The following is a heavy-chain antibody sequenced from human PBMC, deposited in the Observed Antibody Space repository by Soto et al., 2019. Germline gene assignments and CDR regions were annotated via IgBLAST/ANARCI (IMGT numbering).Heavy chain of an antibody. CDR1: GGTFSSYA. CDR3: ARPGYYDSSGYKRGNAFDI. D-gene: IGHD3-22*01. CDR2: IIPINGTT. V-gene: IGHV1-69*05. J-gene: IGHJ3*02. Sequence: SVKVSCKASGGTFSSYAISWVRQAPGQGLEWMGGIIPINGTTNYAKKLQGRVTMTTDTSTSTAYMELRSLRSDDTAVYYCARPGYYDSSGYKRGNAFDIWGQGTMV.